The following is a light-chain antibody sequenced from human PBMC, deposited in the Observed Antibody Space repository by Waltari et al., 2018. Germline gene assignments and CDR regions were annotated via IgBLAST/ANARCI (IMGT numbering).Light chain of an antibody. CDR2: GAS. Sequence: EIVLTQSPGPLSLSPGERATLSCSASQSLSSSYLAWYQQKPGQAPRLRIYGASSRATGIPDRFSGSGSGTDFTLTITSLEPEDFAGYSCQQYGSSPPTFGQGTKLEIK. V-gene: IGKV3-20*01. CDR1: QSLSSSY. CDR3: QQYGSSPPT. J-gene: IGKJ2*01.